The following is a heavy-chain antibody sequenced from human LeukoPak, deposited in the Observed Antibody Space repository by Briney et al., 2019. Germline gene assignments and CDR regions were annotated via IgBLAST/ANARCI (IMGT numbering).Heavy chain of an antibody. CDR3: ARARYSNYAGGFDY. CDR1: GFTFSIYA. Sequence: GGSLTLFCAASGFTFSIYAMSWARQAPGKGLEWVSAISGSCGSTYYADSVKVRFIISRDNSKNTVYVQMNNLRAEDTAVYYCARARYSNYAGGFDYWGQGTLVSVSS. V-gene: IGHV3-23*01. J-gene: IGHJ4*02. CDR2: ISGSCGST. D-gene: IGHD4-11*01.